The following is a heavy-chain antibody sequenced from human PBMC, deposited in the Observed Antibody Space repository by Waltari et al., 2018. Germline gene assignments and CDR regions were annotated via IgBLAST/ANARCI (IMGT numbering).Heavy chain of an antibody. V-gene: IGHV4-59*01. Sequence: QVQLQESGPSLLKPSETLSLICTVSGGSISGFYWSWVRQPPGKGLDWIGYIYYTGSTNFNPSLKSRVNMSGDTCKNQFSLKLSSVTAADTAFYYCARGGGGDWEWFDPWGQGTLVTVSS. CDR1: GGSISGFY. D-gene: IGHD2-21*02. J-gene: IGHJ5*02. CDR3: ARGGGGDWEWFDP. CDR2: IYYTGST.